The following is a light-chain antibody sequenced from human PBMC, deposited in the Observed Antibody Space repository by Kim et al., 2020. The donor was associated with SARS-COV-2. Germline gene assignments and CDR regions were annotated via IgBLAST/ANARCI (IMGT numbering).Light chain of an antibody. CDR1: SLRSHY. J-gene: IGLJ3*02. CDR2: GKN. CDR3: SCRDSNHWV. V-gene: IGLV3-19*01. Sequence: SVALGQKVRITCQGESLRSHYASWYRQKPGQAPVLVIYGKNNRPSGIPARFSGSTSGNTASLTITGAQAEDEADYYCSCRDSNHWVFGGGTKLTVL.